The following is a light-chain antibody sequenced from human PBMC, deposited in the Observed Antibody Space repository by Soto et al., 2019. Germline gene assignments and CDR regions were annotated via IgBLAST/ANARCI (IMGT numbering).Light chain of an antibody. Sequence: EIVLTQSPGTLSLSPGERATLSCRASQSVSSGYLAWYQQKPGQAPRLLIYGASTRATGIPDRFIGSGSVTDFTITISRLEPEDFAVYYCQPYDSSPPAYTFGQGTKLEIK. V-gene: IGKV3-20*01. J-gene: IGKJ2*01. CDR1: QSVSSGY. CDR3: QPYDSSPPAYT. CDR2: GAS.